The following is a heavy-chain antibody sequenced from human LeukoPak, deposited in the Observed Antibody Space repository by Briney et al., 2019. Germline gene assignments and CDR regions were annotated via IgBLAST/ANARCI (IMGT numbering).Heavy chain of an antibody. D-gene: IGHD2-15*01. V-gene: IGHV3-48*03. CDR2: ISSSGSTI. CDR3: AREGGTGGYFDY. CDR1: GFTFGTYA. J-gene: IGHJ4*02. Sequence: GGSLRLSCAASGFTFGTYAMNWVRQAPGKGLEWVSYISSSGSTIYYADSVKGRFTISRDNAKNSLYLQMNSLRAEDTAVYYCAREGGTGGYFDYWGQGTLVTVSS.